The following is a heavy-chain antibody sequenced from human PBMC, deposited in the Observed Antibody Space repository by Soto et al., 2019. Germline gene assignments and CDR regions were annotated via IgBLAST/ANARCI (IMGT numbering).Heavy chain of an antibody. CDR1: GGTFSSYS. V-gene: IGHV1-69*01. J-gene: IGHJ5*01. D-gene: IGHD3-3*01. CDR3: ATRVSISGVVISWFDP. CDR2: IIPILGTV. Sequence: QVQLVQSGAEVQEPGSSVKVSCKASGGTFSSYSISWVRQAPGQGLEWMGGIIPILGTVQYAQLFQGILTITADESTSTAYMELSRLKSDDTAVYYCATRVSISGVVISWFDPWGRGTLVTVSS.